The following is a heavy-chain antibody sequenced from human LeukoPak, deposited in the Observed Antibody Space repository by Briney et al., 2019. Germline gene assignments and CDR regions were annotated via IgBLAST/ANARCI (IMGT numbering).Heavy chain of an antibody. CDR1: GGSISSSYSY. D-gene: IGHD5-12*01. Sequence: SETLSLTCTVSGGSISSSYSYWGWIRQPPGKGLEWIGNIYYSGSTNYNPSLKSRVTISVDTSKNQFSLKLSSVTAADTAVYYCARVSGYDWESFYDYWGQGTLVTVSS. J-gene: IGHJ4*02. CDR2: IYYSGST. CDR3: ARVSGYDWESFYDY. V-gene: IGHV4-39*07.